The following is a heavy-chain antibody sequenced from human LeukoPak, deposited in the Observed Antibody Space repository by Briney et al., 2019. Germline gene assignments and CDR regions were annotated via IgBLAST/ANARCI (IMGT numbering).Heavy chain of an antibody. Sequence: ASVKVSCKASGYTFTSYGISWVRQAPGQGLEWMGWISAYNGNTNYAQKLRGRVTMTTDTSTSTAYMELRSLRSDDTAVYYCATSSLLTGYYFWGQGTLVTVSS. CDR2: ISAYNGNT. CDR1: GYTFTSYG. J-gene: IGHJ4*02. D-gene: IGHD3-9*01. V-gene: IGHV1-18*01. CDR3: ATSSLLTGYYF.